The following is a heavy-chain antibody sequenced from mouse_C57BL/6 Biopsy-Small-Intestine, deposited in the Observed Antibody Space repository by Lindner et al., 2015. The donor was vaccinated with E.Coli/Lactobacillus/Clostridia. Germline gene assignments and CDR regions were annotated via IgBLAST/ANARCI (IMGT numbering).Heavy chain of an antibody. Sequence: VQLQESGPELVKPGASVKISCKASGYKFTDYNMDWVKQSHGKSLEWIGYIYPNNGGTGYNQKFKSKATLTVDKSSSTAYMELHSLTSEDSAVYYCARGKGYYSNPFVYWGQGTLVTVSA. CDR1: GYKFTDYN. J-gene: IGHJ3*01. CDR2: IYPNNGGT. V-gene: IGHV1-34*02. D-gene: IGHD2-5*01. CDR3: ARGKGYYSNPFVY.